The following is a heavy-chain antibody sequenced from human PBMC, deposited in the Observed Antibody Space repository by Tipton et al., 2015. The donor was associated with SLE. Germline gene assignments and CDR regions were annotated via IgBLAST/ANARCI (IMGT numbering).Heavy chain of an antibody. CDR2: IHDSGGV. D-gene: IGHD3-16*02. Sequence: TLSLTCGVYGGSVSGYYWTWIRQPPGKGLEWIGDIHDSGGVNHNTSLKSRVTMSVDTSKNQLSLKLSSVTAADTAVYYCARGRVDYIWGSYRPSSFDYWGQGTLVTVSS. CDR3: ARGRVDYIWGSYRPSSFDY. CDR1: GGSVSGYY. J-gene: IGHJ4*02. V-gene: IGHV4-34*01.